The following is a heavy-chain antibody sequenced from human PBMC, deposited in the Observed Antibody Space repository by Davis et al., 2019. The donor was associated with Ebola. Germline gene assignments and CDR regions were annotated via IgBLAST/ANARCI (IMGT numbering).Heavy chain of an antibody. D-gene: IGHD6-13*01. CDR3: ARAYSSGWSLLSGY. Sequence: GESLKISCAASGFTFSSYSMNWVRQAPGKGLEWVSSISSSSSYIYYADSVKGRFTIPRDNAKNSLYLQMNSLRAEDTAVYYCARAYSSGWSLLSGYWGQGTLVTVSS. V-gene: IGHV3-21*01. CDR2: ISSSSSYI. J-gene: IGHJ4*02. CDR1: GFTFSSYS.